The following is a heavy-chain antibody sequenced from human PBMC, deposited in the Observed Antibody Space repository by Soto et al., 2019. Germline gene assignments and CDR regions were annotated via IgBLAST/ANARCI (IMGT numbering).Heavy chain of an antibody. CDR3: ASGAGTILAPLP. J-gene: IGHJ5*02. D-gene: IGHD1-1*01. V-gene: IGHV1-2*02. CDR1: GYTFTGYF. CDR2: INPNSGVT. Sequence: GASMKVSCKASGYTFTGYFIHWVRQAPGQGLEWMGYINPNSGVTNYAPRFQGRVTLTSDPSIRTAYIGLNSLKPYVTSVYYCASGAGTILAPLPWGPGTLVTVSS.